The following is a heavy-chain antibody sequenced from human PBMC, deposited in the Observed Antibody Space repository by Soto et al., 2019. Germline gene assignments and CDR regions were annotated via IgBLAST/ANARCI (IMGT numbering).Heavy chain of an antibody. CDR3: ARDLERARLRYFDWLFY. V-gene: IGHV1-18*01. J-gene: IGHJ4*02. CDR2: ISAYNGNT. Sequence: AWRVSCKTAVYTYTGYIIGGVRQAKGQGLEWMGWISAYNGNTNYAQKLQGRVTMTTDTSTSTAYMELRSLRSDDTAVYYCARDLERARLRYFDWLFYWGQGTLVPVSS. D-gene: IGHD3-9*01. CDR1: VYTYTGYI.